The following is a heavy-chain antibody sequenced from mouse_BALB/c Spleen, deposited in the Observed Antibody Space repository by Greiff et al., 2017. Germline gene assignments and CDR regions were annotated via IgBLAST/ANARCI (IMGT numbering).Heavy chain of an antibody. Sequence: EVQLVESGGDLVKPGGSLKLSCAASGFTFSSYGMSWVRQTPDKRLEWVATISSGGSYTYYPDSVKGRFTISRDNAKNTLYLQMSSLKSEDTAMYYCARHGYYRYFDYWGQGTTLTVSS. CDR3: ARHGYYRYFDY. V-gene: IGHV5-6*01. CDR1: GFTFSSYG. J-gene: IGHJ2*01. D-gene: IGHD2-12*01. CDR2: ISSGGSYT.